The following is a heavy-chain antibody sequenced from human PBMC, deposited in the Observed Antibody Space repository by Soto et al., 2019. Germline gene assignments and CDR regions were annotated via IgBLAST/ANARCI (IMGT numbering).Heavy chain of an antibody. CDR3: AKDLCNSLADEKCAFDI. CDR1: GFTFSSYA. Sequence: GGSLRLSCAASGFTFSSYAMSWVRQAPGKGLEWVSAISGSGGSTYYADSVKSRFTISRDNSKNTLYLQMNSLRAEDTAVYYCAKDLCNSLADEKCAFDIWGQGTMVTVSS. V-gene: IGHV3-23*01. J-gene: IGHJ3*02. D-gene: IGHD6-13*01. CDR2: ISGSGGST.